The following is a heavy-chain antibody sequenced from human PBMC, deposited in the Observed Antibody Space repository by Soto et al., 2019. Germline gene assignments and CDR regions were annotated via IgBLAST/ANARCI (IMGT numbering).Heavy chain of an antibody. CDR3: TRVTKDDFWSGYFRYYYYYMDV. CDR2: IKQDGSEK. D-gene: IGHD3-3*01. J-gene: IGHJ6*03. V-gene: IGHV3-7*01. Sequence: HPGGSLRLSCAASGFSFTTYWMSWVRQAPGKGLEWVANIKQDGSEKYYVDSVKGRFTISRDNAKNSLHLQMNSLRDEDTAVYYCTRVTKDDFWSGYFRYYYYYMDVWGKGTTVTVSS. CDR1: GFSFTTYW.